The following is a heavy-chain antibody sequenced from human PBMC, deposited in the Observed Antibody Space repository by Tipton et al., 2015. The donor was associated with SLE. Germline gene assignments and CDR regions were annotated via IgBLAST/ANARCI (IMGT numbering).Heavy chain of an antibody. Sequence: SLRLSCAASGFTFSTYAMSWVRQVPGKGLEWVSGINGRGGRISYADSVRGRFSISRDDSKNSLYLQMNSLRAEDTAVYYCARVIGELGHFDYWGQGTLVTVSS. J-gene: IGHJ4*02. D-gene: IGHD7-27*01. CDR1: GFTFSTYA. CDR3: ARVIGELGHFDY. CDR2: INGRGGRI. V-gene: IGHV3-23*01.